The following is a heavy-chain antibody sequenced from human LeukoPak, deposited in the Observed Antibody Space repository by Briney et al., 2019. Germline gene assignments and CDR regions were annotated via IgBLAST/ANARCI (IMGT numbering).Heavy chain of an antibody. CDR2: IIPIFGTA. CDR1: GGTFSSYA. CDR3: ARDGFTIFGVVIIYQDYYYGMDV. D-gene: IGHD3-3*01. J-gene: IGHJ6*02. Sequence: GASVKVSCKASGGTFSSYAISWVRQAPGQGLEWMGGIIPIFGTANYAQKFQGRVTITADESTSTAYMELRSLRSDDTAVYYCARDGFTIFGVVIIYQDYYYGMDVWGQGTTVTVSS. V-gene: IGHV1-69*13.